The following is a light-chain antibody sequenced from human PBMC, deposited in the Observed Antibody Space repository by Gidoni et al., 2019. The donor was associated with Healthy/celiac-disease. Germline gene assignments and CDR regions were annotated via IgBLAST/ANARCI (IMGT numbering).Light chain of an antibody. CDR1: SANIGSNY. CDR3: AAWDDSLSGAV. CDR2: RNN. V-gene: IGLV1-47*01. J-gene: IGLJ7*01. Sequence: QSVLTQPPSASVTPGQRVTISCSGSSANIGSNYVYWYQQLPGTAPKLLIYRNNQRPSGVPDRFSGSQSGTSASLAISGLRSEDEADYYCAAWDDSLSGAVFGGGTQLTVL.